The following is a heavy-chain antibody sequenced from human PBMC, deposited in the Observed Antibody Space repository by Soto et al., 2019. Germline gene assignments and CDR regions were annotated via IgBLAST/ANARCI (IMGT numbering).Heavy chain of an antibody. D-gene: IGHD6-13*01. CDR3: ARGPSSSSWYFLYGMDV. V-gene: IGHV1-3*05. CDR2: INAGNGNT. Sequence: QVQLVQSGAEEKKPGASVKVSCKASGYTFTSYAMHWVRQAPGQRLEWMGWINAGNGNTKYSQKFQGRVTITRDTSASTAYRELSSLRSEDTAVYYCARGPSSSSWYFLYGMDVWGQGTTVTVSS. J-gene: IGHJ6*02. CDR1: GYTFTSYA.